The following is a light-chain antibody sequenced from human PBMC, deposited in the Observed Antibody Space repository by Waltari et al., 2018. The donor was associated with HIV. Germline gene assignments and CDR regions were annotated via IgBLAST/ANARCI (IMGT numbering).Light chain of an antibody. CDR3: QVWDSTTVI. V-gene: IGLV3-1*01. CDR1: KLGDNY. J-gene: IGLJ2*01. CDR2: QDK. Sequence: SFELTQPPSVSVSPGQTASITCSGEKLGDNYACWYQQKPGQSPVMVIYQDKRRPSGIPVPFSASNSGNTATLTISGTQALDEADYYCQVWDSTTVIFGGGTRLTVL.